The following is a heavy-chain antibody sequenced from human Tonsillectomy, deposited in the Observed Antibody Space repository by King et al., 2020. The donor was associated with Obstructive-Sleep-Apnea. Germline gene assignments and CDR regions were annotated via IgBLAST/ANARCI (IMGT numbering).Heavy chain of an antibody. CDR2: ISWNSGSI. CDR1: GFTFDDYA. CDR3: AKDMSLLGATTTPLFDY. J-gene: IGHJ4*02. Sequence: VQLVESGGGLVQPGRSLRLSCAASGFTFDDYAMHWVRQAPGKGLEWVSGISWNSGSIGYADSVKGRFTISRDNAKNSLYLQMNSLRAEDTALYYCAKDMSLLGATTTPLFDYWGQGTLVTVSS. D-gene: IGHD1-26*01. V-gene: IGHV3-9*01.